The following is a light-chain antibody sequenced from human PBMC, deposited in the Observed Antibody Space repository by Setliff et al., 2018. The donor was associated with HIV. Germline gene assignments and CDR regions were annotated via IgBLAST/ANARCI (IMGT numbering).Light chain of an antibody. V-gene: IGLV2-14*03. CDR1: SSDGGTYNF. CDR2: DVT. Sequence: QSVLSEPASVAVSPGQSISISCNGTSSDGGTYNFVSWYQQHPGKAPKLIISDVTKRRSGVSDRFSGSKSGHTASLTISGLQAEDEADYYRSSYTTSSTYVFGIGTKVTVL. CDR3: SSYTTSSTYV. J-gene: IGLJ1*01.